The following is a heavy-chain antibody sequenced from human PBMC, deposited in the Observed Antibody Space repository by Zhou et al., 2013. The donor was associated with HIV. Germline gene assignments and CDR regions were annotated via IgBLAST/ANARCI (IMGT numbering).Heavy chain of an antibody. J-gene: IGHJ1*01. D-gene: IGHD3-22*01. CDR1: GGTFSSSA. CDR3: AKEGGFYSDRSMDAEYFQH. CDR2: IIPFFDTA. Sequence: QVQLVQSGAEVKKPGSSVKVSCKASGGTFSSSAISWVRQAPGQGLEWLGGIIPFFDTANYAQNFQDRVTITTDDSTSTIYMEMSSLRSKDTAVYYCAKEGGFYSDRSMDAEYFQHWGQGTLVTVSS. V-gene: IGHV1-69*05.